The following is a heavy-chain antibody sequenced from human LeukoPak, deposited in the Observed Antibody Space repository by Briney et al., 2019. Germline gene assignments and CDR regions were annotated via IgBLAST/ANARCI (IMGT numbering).Heavy chain of an antibody. V-gene: IGHV5-51*01. J-gene: IGHJ4*02. CDR2: IYPGDSDT. CDR1: GYNFITYW. D-gene: IGHD5-24*01. CDR3: VRRDGYNSINY. Sequence: GESLKISCKGSGYNFITYWIGRVRQMPGKGLEWMGIIYPGDSDTRYSPSFQGQVTISADKSISTAYLQWSSLKASDTAMYYCVRRDGYNSINYWGPGTLVTVSS.